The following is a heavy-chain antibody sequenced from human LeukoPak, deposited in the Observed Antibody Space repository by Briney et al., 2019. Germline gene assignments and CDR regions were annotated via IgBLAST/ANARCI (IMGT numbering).Heavy chain of an antibody. D-gene: IGHD2-8*01. CDR1: GFTFISYV. J-gene: IGHJ4*02. Sequence: GGSLRLSCAASGFTFISYVMSWVRQAPGKGLEWVSGISGSGGSTYYADSVKGRFTISRDNSKNTLYLQMNSLRVEDTAVYYCAMHDNGFLLYWGQGTLVTVSS. V-gene: IGHV3-23*01. CDR2: ISGSGGST. CDR3: AMHDNGFLLY.